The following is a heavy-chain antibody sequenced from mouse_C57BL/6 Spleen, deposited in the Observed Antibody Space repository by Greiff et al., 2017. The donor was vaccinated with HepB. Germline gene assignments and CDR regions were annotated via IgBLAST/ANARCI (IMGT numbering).Heavy chain of an antibody. CDR1: GYTFTDYY. CDR3: ARWGVVATDYAMDY. CDR2: INPYNGGT. D-gene: IGHD1-1*01. J-gene: IGHJ4*01. Sequence: EVQGVESGPVLVKPGASVKMSCKASGYTFTDYYMNWVKQSHGKSLEWIGVINPYNGGTSYNQKFKGKATLTVDKSSSTAYMELNSLTSEDSAVYYCARWGVVATDYAMDYWGQGTSVTVSS. V-gene: IGHV1-19*01.